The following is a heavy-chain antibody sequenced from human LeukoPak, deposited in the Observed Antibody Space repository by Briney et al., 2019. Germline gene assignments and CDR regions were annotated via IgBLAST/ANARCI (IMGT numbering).Heavy chain of an antibody. J-gene: IGHJ4*02. CDR1: GGSISSSSYY. V-gene: IGHV4-39*01. CDR2: IYSSGST. D-gene: IGHD2-2*01. CDR3: ARSYCSTTSCNRLGYFDY. Sequence: NSSETLSLTCTVSGGSISSSSYYWGWIRQPPGQGLEWIGSIYSSGSTYYNSSLKSRVTISVDTSKNQFSLKLSSVTAADTAVYYCARSYCSTTSCNRLGYFDYWGQGTLVTVSS.